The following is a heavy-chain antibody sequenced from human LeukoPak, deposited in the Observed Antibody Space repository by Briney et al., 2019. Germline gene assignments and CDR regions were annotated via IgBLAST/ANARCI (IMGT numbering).Heavy chain of an antibody. CDR3: ARASGYYYGSENWFDP. CDR1: GGSISSGSYY. J-gene: IGHJ5*02. D-gene: IGHD3-10*01. V-gene: IGHV4-61*02. Sequence: SQTLSLTCTVSGGSISSGSYYWSWIRQPAGKGLEWIGRIYTSGSTNYNPSLKSRVTISVDTSKNQFSLKLRSVTAADTAVYYCARASGYYYGSENWFDPWGQGTLVTVSS. CDR2: IYTSGST.